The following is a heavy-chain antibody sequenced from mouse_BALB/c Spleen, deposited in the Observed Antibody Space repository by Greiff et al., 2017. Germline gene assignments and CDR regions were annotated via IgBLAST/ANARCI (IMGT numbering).Heavy chain of an antibody. CDR1: GYSITSGYY. J-gene: IGHJ4*01. D-gene: IGHD2-3*01. CDR3: EIYDGYYSYAMDY. Sequence: EVKLQESGPGLVKPSQSLSLTCSVTGYSITSGYYWNWIRQFPGNKLEWMGYISYDGSNNYNPSLKNRISITRDTSKNQFFLKLNSMTTEDTATYYCEIYDGYYSYAMDYWGQGTSVTVSS. CDR2: ISYDGSN. V-gene: IGHV3-6*02.